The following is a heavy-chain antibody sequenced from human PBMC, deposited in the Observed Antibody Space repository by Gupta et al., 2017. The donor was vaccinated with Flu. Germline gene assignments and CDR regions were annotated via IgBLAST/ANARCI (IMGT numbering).Heavy chain of an antibody. D-gene: IGHD2-21*02. CDR3: TRGCGGHWDDAFHI. Sequence: EVPLVESGVGLIPPGASLRLFCAVSVFRFSAASLTFVRQAPGKGPEEVGRITSNNSGESIYLAAAVKDRSSISRDDSQNTRYLEMNSLIAEDTAVYYCTRGCGGHWDDAFHIWGQGTMVTV. J-gene: IGHJ3*02. V-gene: IGHV3-15*05. CDR1: VFRFSAAS. CDR2: ITSNNSGESI.